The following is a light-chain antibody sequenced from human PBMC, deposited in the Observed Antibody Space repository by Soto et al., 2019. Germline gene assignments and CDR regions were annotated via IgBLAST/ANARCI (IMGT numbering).Light chain of an antibody. CDR1: QSISGN. CDR2: GAS. J-gene: IGKJ1*01. CDR3: QQYAASPWE. Sequence: EIVMTQSPATLSLSPGERATLSCRASQSISGNLAWYQQKPGQAPRLLIYGASTRATGVPARFSDSGSETEFSLTISRLEPEDSAVYYCQQYAASPWEFGQGTKVDIK. V-gene: IGKV3-15*01.